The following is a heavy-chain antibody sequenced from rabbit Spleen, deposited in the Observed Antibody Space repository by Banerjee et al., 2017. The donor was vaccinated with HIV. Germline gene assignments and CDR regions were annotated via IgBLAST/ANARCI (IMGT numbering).Heavy chain of an antibody. CDR2: INAVTGKA. CDR3: ARDTATSFSTYGMDL. V-gene: IGHV1S45*01. J-gene: IGHJ6*01. Sequence: QERLVESGGGLVKPEGSLKLSCTASGFSFSNKAVMCWVRQAPGKGLEWIACINAVTGKAVYASWAKGRFTCSKTSSTTVTLQMTSLTVADTATYFCARDTATSFSTYGMDLWGQGTLVTVS. D-gene: IGHD1-1*01. CDR1: GFSFSNKAV.